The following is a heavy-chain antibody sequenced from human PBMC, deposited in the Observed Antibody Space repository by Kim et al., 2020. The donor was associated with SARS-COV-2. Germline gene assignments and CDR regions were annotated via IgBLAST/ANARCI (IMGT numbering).Heavy chain of an antibody. Sequence: GGSLRLSCAASGFSFSRYSMNWVRQAPGKGLEWVSFISSSSSTIYYADSVKGRFTISRDNAETSLYLQMNSLRNEDTAVYYCARVFSMVRGVIHYFDYSGQGALFTVS. CDR1: GFSFSRYS. J-gene: IGHJ4*02. CDR3: ARVFSMVRGVIHYFDY. D-gene: IGHD3-10*01. CDR2: ISSSSSTI. V-gene: IGHV3-48*02.